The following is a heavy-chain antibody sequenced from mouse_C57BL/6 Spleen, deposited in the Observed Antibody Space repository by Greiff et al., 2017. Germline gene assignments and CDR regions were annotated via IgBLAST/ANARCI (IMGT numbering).Heavy chain of an antibody. Sequence: EVKLMESGGGLVKPGGSLKLSCAASGFTFSDYGMHWVRQAPEKGLEWVAYIISGSSTIYYADTVKGRFTISRDNAKNTLFLQMTSLRSEDTAMYYCARGKRYFDVWGTGTTVTVSS. CDR2: IISGSSTI. J-gene: IGHJ1*03. CDR3: ARGKRYFDV. V-gene: IGHV5-17*01. CDR1: GFTFSDYG.